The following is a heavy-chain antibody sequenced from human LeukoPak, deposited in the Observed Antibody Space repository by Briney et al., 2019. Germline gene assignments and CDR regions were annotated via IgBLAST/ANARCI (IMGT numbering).Heavy chain of an antibody. D-gene: IGHD2/OR15-2a*01. CDR3: ARAPTWNYGMDV. V-gene: IGHV1-69*13. J-gene: IGHJ6*02. CDR2: IIPIFGTA. CDR1: GGTFSSYA. Sequence: ASVNVSFKASGGTFSSYAISWVRQAPGQGLEWMGGIIPIFGTANYAQKFQGRVTITADESTSTAYMELSSLRSDDTAVYYCARAPTWNYGMDVWGQGTTVTVSS.